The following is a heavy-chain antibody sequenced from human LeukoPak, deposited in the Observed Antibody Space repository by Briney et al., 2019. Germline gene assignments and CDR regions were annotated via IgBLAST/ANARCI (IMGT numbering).Heavy chain of an antibody. J-gene: IGHJ4*02. CDR1: GGSFSGYY. Sequence: SETLSLTCAVYGGSFSGYYWSWIRQPPGKGLEWIGEINHSGSTNYNPSLKSRVTISVDTSKNQFSLKLSSVTAADTAVYYCARPGYSYGPRELDCWGQGTLVTVSS. V-gene: IGHV4-34*01. CDR3: ARPGYSYGPRELDC. CDR2: INHSGST. D-gene: IGHD5-18*01.